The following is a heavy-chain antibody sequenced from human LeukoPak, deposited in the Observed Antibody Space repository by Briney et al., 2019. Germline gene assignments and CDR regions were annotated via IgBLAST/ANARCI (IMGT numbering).Heavy chain of an antibody. CDR1: GFTFSSYG. J-gene: IGHJ4*02. Sequence: GGSLRLSCAASGFTFSSYGMHWVRQAPGKGLEWVAVIWFDGSDKYYADSVKGRFTISRDNSKNALYLQMNSLRAEDTAVYYCARDGYIRYDFYCDYGAQGPLVTVSS. V-gene: IGHV3-33*01. D-gene: IGHD3/OR15-3a*01. CDR2: IWFDGSDK. CDR3: ARDGYIRYDFYCDY.